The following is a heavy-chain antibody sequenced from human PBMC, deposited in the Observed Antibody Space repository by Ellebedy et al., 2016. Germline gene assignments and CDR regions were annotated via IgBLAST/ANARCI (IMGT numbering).Heavy chain of an antibody. CDR3: ARDGPKAAAGTNGYYYYYMDV. CDR2: INPSGGST. V-gene: IGHV1-46*01. J-gene: IGHJ6*03. CDR1: GYTFTSYY. D-gene: IGHD6-13*01. Sequence: ASVKVSXKASGYTFTSYYMHWVRQAPGQGLEWMGIINPSGGSTSYAQKFQGRVTMTRDTSTSTVYMELSSLRSDDTAVYYCARDGPKAAAGTNGYYYYYMDVWGKGTTVTVSS.